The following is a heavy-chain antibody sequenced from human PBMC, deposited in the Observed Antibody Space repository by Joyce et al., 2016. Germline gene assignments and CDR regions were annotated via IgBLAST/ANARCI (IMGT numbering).Heavy chain of an antibody. D-gene: IGHD3-10*01. J-gene: IGHJ5*02. V-gene: IGHV1-2*02. CDR2: INPNSGGT. CDR3: ARRITSGNWFDP. Sequence: QVQLVQSGAEVKKPGASVKVSCKASGYTFTDYYRHWVRQVTGQGLEWMGWINPNSGGTVYAQNFQGRVTMTRDTSINTAYIELRRLRFDDTAVYYCARRITSGNWFDPWGQGTLVTVSS. CDR1: GYTFTDYY.